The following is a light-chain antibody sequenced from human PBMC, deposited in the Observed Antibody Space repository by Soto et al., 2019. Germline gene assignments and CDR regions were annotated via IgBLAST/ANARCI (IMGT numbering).Light chain of an antibody. Sequence: DIQITQSPSCISTSXGDGVTIAXXASQSVSRFLNWYQQKPGKAPHLVIIATSTLQEGVPSRFSGSGSGTDFTLTISSVQPEDFATYYCQQTHSAPRTFGQGTKVDIK. CDR1: QSVSRF. CDR2: ATS. J-gene: IGKJ1*01. CDR3: QQTHSAPRT. V-gene: IGKV1-39*01.